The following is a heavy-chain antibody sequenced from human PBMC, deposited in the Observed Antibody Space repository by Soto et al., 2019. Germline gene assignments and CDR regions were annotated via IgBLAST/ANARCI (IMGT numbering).Heavy chain of an antibody. CDR2: IVVGSGNT. D-gene: IGHD4-17*01. Sequence: QMQLVQSGPEVKEPGTSVKVSCKASGFTFSISAVQWVRQTRGQRLEWIAWIVVGSGNTNRPQKFQGRVTVTRDMSTSTAYMELSSLRSEDTAVYYCAADRAGDSDAFDLWGQGTLVTVSS. CDR3: AADRAGDSDAFDL. J-gene: IGHJ3*01. V-gene: IGHV1-58*01. CDR1: GFTFSISA.